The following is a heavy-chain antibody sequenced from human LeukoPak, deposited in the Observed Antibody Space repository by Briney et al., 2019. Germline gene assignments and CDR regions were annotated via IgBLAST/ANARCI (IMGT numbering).Heavy chain of an antibody. CDR3: ARGRDYYDSSGYYYFYFDY. J-gene: IGHJ4*02. CDR1: GGSISSGDYY. Sequence: SETLSLTCTVSGGSISSGDYYWSWIRQPPGKGLEWIGYIYYSGSTYYNPSLKSRVTISVDTSKNQFSLKLSSVTAADTAVYYCARGRDYYDSSGYYYFYFDYWGQGTLVTVSS. D-gene: IGHD3-22*01. V-gene: IGHV4-30-4*01. CDR2: IYYSGST.